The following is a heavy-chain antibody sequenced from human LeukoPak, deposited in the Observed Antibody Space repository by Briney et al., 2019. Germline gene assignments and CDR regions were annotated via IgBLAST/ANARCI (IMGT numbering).Heavy chain of an antibody. J-gene: IGHJ1*01. CDR1: GGTFSSYA. Sequence: ASVKVSCKASGGTFSSYAISWVRQAPGQGLEWMGGIIPIFGTANYAQKFQGRVTITADESTSTAYMELSSLGSEDTAVYYCAIGPSGRYYTASLQHWGQGPLLPVSS. CDR3: AIGPSGRYYTASLQH. CDR2: IIPIFGTA. D-gene: IGHD1-26*01. V-gene: IGHV1-69*13.